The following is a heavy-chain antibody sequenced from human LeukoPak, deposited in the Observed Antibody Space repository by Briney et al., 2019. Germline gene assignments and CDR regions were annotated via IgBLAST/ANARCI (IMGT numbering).Heavy chain of an antibody. CDR1: GGSISSSNFY. CDR2: IYYSGST. CDR3: ARQVGYYHRHLDY. Sequence: PSETLSLTCTVSGGSISSSNFYWGWIRQPPGKGLEWIGSIYYSGSTYYNPSLRSRVTISVDTSKNQFSLKLSSVTAADAAVYYCARQVGYYHRHLDYWGQGTLVTVSS. J-gene: IGHJ4*02. D-gene: IGHD3-22*01. V-gene: IGHV4-39*01.